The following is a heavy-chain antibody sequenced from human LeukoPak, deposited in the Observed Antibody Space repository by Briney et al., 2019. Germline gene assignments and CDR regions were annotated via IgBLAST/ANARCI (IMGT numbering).Heavy chain of an antibody. D-gene: IGHD3-22*01. CDR3: ASLTGGYRNFQY. V-gene: IGHV4-59*01. CDR2: IYYSGST. CDR1: GGSISTYY. Sequence: SETLSLTCTVSGGSISTYYWSRIRQPPGKGLEYIGYIYYSGSTNYNPSLKSRVTISIDTSKNQFSLKLSSVTAADTAVYYCASLTGGYRNFQYWGQGTLVTVSS. J-gene: IGHJ1*01.